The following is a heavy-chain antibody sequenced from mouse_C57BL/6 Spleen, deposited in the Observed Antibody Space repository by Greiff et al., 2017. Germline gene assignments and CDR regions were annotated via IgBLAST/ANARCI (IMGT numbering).Heavy chain of an antibody. Sequence: VQGVESDAELVKPGASVKISCKVSGYTFTDHTIHWMKQRPEQGLEWIGYIYPRDGSTKYNEKFKGKATLTADKSSSTAYMQLNSLTSEDSAVYFCARDYYGSSSGWFAYWGQGTLVTVSA. D-gene: IGHD1-1*01. J-gene: IGHJ3*01. CDR2: IYPRDGST. CDR1: GYTFTDHT. V-gene: IGHV1-78*01. CDR3: ARDYYGSSSGWFAY.